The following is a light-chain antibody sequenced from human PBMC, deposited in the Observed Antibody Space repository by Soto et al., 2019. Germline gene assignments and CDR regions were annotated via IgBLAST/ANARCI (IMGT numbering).Light chain of an antibody. V-gene: IGKV1-5*01. CDR3: QQYNTYSYT. J-gene: IGKJ2*01. CDR1: QSISNW. Sequence: DIQMTQSPSTLSASVGDRVTITCRASQSISNWLAWYQQRPGKAPKLLIYDASTLESWVPSRFSGSGSVTEFTLTISGLRPDDFATYYCQQYNTYSYTFGQGTKLEIK. CDR2: DAS.